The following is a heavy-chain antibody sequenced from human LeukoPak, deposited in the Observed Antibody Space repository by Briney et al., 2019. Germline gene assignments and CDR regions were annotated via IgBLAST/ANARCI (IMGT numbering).Heavy chain of an antibody. J-gene: IGHJ5*02. V-gene: IGHV4-4*09. CDR2: IYTSGST. CDR3: AAFDRLKNWFDP. D-gene: IGHD3-9*01. CDR1: GGSISSYY. Sequence: PSETLSLTCTVSGGSISSYYCSWIRQPPRKGLEWIGYIYTSGSTNYNPSLKSRVTISVDTSKNQFSLKLSSVTAADTAVYYCAAFDRLKNWFDPWGQGTLVTVSS.